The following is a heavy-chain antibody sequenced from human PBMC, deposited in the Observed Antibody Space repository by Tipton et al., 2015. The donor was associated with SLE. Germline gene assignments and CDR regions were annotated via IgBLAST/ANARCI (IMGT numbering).Heavy chain of an antibody. D-gene: IGHD3-22*01. V-gene: IGHV4-61*08. CDR3: ARDYYDTGGYPNWFDP. Sequence: TLSLTCTVSGGSISSDGFYWSWIRQHPGKGLEWIGYIYSSGSTNYSPSLKSRVTISVDTSKNHFSLKLTSVTAADTAVYYCARDYYDTGGYPNWFDPWGQGTLVTVSS. J-gene: IGHJ5*02. CDR2: IYSSGST. CDR1: GGSISSDGFY.